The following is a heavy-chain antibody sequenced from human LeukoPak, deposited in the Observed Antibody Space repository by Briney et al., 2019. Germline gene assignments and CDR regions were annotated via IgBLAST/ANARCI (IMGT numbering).Heavy chain of an antibody. CDR1: GYTFTNYP. CDR3: ARGEFYGSGSYFSQPDY. D-gene: IGHD3-10*01. J-gene: IGHJ4*02. V-gene: IGHV7-4-1*02. Sequence: ASVKVSCKASGYTFTNYPMNWVRQAPGQGLEWMGWIDTNTDSPTYAQGFSGRFVFSLDTSVSTAYLQISSLKADDTAMYYCARGEFYGSGSYFSQPDYWGQGTLVTVSS. CDR2: IDTNTDSP.